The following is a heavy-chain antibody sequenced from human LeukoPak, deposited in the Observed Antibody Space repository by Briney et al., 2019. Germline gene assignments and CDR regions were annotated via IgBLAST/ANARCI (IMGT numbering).Heavy chain of an antibody. D-gene: IGHD4-17*01. CDR2: ITGRSSYI. V-gene: IGHV3-21*06. CDR1: GLSFSRFS. CDR3: ARDPSIESNYGVYADF. Sequence: GGSLRLSCAGSGLSFSRFSMIWVRQAPGKGLEGVASITGRSSYIYYTDAVKGRFTISRDNVRNTLYLRMNSLRVEDSAVYYCARDPSIESNYGVYADFWGRGTLVTVSS. J-gene: IGHJ4*02.